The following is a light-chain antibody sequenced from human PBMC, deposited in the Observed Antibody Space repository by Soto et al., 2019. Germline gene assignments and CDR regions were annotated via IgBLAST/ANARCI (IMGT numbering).Light chain of an antibody. CDR1: SSNIASNT. Sequence: QSVLTQPPSASGTPGQRVTISCSGSSSNIASNTVNWYQQLPGTAPKLLIYNNNHRPSGVLDRFSGSKSCTSASLAISGLQSEDEADYYCAAWDDSLNGPLFGGGTQLTVL. J-gene: IGLJ2*01. CDR3: AAWDDSLNGPL. CDR2: NNN. V-gene: IGLV1-44*01.